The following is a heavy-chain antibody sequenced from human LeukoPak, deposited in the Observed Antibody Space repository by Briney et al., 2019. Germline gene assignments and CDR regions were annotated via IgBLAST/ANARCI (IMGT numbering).Heavy chain of an antibody. CDR2: VYYNGST. V-gene: IGHV4-59*01. CDR3: ARDCSGGTCYNGILAGMDV. Sequence: SETLSLTCSVSGGSISSYYWSWIRQPPGKGLEWIGFVYYNGSTNYNPSLRSRVTISADTSKNQFSLRLNSVTAADTAVYHCARDCSGGTCYNGILAGMDVWGQGTTVTVSS. J-gene: IGHJ6*02. D-gene: IGHD2-15*01. CDR1: GGSISSYY.